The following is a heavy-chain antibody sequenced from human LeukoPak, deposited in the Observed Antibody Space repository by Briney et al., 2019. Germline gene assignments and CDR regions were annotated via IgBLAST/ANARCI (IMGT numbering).Heavy chain of an antibody. Sequence: GGSLRLSCAASGFTINSYAMSWFRQAPGKGLEWVSFISDSGGSTYYADSVKGRFTISRDNSKNTLYLQMSSLRAEDTAIYYCAKDASARPSDYWGPGTLVTVSS. CDR3: AKDASARPSDY. CDR1: GFTINSYA. CDR2: ISDSGGST. J-gene: IGHJ4*02. V-gene: IGHV3-23*01. D-gene: IGHD3-3*01.